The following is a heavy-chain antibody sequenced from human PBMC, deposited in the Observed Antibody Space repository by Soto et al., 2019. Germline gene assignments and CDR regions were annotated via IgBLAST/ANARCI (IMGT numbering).Heavy chain of an antibody. J-gene: IGHJ4*02. Sequence: HPGGSLRLSCAASGFTFSAYAMSWVRQAPGRGLEWVSVISGSGGATYYADSVKGRFTISRDNSKNTLYLQMNSLRAEDTAVYYCARQEYSTTWYLKYWGKGTLVPVSS. V-gene: IGHV3-23*01. CDR2: ISGSGGAT. D-gene: IGHD6-13*01. CDR3: ARQEYSTTWYLKY. CDR1: GFTFSAYA.